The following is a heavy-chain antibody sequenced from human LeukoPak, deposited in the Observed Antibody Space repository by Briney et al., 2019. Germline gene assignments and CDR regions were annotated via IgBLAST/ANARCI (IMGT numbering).Heavy chain of an antibody. CDR1: GGTFSSYA. Sequence: SVKVSCKASGGTFSSYAISWVRQAPGQGLEWMGGIIPIFGTANYAQKFQGRVTITADKSTSTAYMELSSLRSDDTAVYYCARDLAHVGSPHFDYWGQGTLVTVSS. D-gene: IGHD2-15*01. V-gene: IGHV1-69*06. CDR2: IIPIFGTA. CDR3: ARDLAHVGSPHFDY. J-gene: IGHJ4*02.